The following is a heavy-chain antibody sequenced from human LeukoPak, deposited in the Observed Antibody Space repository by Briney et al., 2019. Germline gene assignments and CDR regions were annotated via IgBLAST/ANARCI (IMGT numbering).Heavy chain of an antibody. CDR1: GFTVSSNY. J-gene: IGHJ4*02. Sequence: GGSLRLSCAASGFTVSSNYMNWVRQAPGKGLEWVSVIYSGGSTYYADSVKGRFTISRDNSKNTLYLQMNSLRAEDTAVYYCARESSVTRDYWGQGTPVTVSS. D-gene: IGHD4-11*01. CDR2: IYSGGST. CDR3: ARESSVTRDY. V-gene: IGHV3-66*02.